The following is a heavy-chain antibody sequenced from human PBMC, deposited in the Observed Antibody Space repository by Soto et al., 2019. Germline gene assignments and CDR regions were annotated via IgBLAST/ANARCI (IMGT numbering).Heavy chain of an antibody. CDR1: GDTYSSYE. CDR3: AREAAPHSSGWNY. J-gene: IGHJ4*02. D-gene: IGHD6-19*01. Sequence: QVQLVQSGAEVKKPGSSVKVSCKASGDTYSSYEINWVRQAPGLGLEWMGGIVPVSGKAKYAPKFQGRVTLIADVSTGTTYMELSSLRSEDTAVYFCAREAAPHSSGWNYLGQGTLVTVSS. V-gene: IGHV1-69*12. CDR2: IVPVSGKA.